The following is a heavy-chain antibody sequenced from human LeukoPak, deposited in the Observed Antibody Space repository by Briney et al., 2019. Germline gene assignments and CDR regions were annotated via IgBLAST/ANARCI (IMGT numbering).Heavy chain of an antibody. Sequence: GGSLRLSCAASGFTFSSYEMIWVRQASGKGLEWDSYISSSGSTIYYADSVKGRFTISRDNAKNSLYLQMNSLRAEDTAVYYCAELGITIIGGVWGKGTTVTISS. V-gene: IGHV3-48*03. CDR3: AELGITIIGGV. J-gene: IGHJ6*04. CDR1: GFTFSSYE. CDR2: ISSSGSTI. D-gene: IGHD3-10*02.